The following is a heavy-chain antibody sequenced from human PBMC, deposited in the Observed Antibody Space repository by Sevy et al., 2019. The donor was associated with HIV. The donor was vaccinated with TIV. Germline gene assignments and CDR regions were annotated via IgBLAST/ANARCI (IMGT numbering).Heavy chain of an antibody. D-gene: IGHD3-22*01. CDR1: GLTFSSYV. CDR2: ISGSGGST. CDR3: AKEYTSGYS. J-gene: IGHJ4*02. V-gene: IGHV3-23*01. Sequence: GGSLRLSCAASGLTFSSYVLSWVRQAPGKGLEWVSTISGSGGSTYYADSVKGRFSISRDNSKNTMYLEMNSLRAEDTAVYYCAKEYTSGYSWGQGTLVTVSS.